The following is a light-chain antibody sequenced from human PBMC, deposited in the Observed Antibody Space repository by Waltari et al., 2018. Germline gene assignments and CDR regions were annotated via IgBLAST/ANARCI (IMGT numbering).Light chain of an antibody. CDR1: ISDRGGYSV. CDR3: SSYTSIIPPFL. J-gene: IGLJ1*01. CDR2: DVS. V-gene: IGLV2-14*01. Sequence: QSALTQPASVSGSPGQSITISCTRSISDRGGYSVVSWYQQNPGKAPKLMIYDVSHRPSGVSNRFSGSKSGNTASLTISGLQPEDEADYYCSSYTSIIPPFLFGTGTKVTVL.